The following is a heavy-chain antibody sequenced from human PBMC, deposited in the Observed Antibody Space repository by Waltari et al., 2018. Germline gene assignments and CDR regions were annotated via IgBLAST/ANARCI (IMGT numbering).Heavy chain of an antibody. D-gene: IGHD2-15*01. CDR1: GFTLRSYG. Sequence: QVHLVESGGGVVQPGRSLRLSCAAAGFTLRSYGIHWVRQAPGKGLEWVAVIWYDGTNTYYGDSVKGRFTISRDNSKNTVFLQMNSLRVEDTAVYYCARGVVVAPPDYWGQGTLVTVSS. CDR3: ARGVVVAPPDY. J-gene: IGHJ4*02. CDR2: IWYDGTNT. V-gene: IGHV3-33*01.